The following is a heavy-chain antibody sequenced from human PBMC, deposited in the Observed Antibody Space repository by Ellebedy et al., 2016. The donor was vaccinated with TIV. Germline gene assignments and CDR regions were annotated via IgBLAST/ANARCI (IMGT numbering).Heavy chain of an antibody. CDR2: IYYSGST. D-gene: IGHD6-19*01. CDR3: AREGGGRGSGWHGDY. CDR1: GGSISSGDYY. V-gene: IGHV4-30-4*01. Sequence: MPSETLSLTCTVSGGSISSGDYYWSWIRQPPGKGLEWIGYIYYSGSTYYNPSLKSRVTISVDTSKNQFSLKLRSVTAADTAVYYCAREGGGRGSGWHGDYWGQGTLVTVSS. J-gene: IGHJ4*02.